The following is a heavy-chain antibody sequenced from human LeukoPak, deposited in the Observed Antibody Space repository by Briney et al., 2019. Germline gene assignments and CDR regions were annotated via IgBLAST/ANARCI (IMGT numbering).Heavy chain of an antibody. CDR3: VKDSDELIAAVYNWFDP. D-gene: IGHD6-13*01. CDR2: IRYDGSYK. CDR1: GFIFSSYA. V-gene: IGHV3-30*02. J-gene: IGHJ5*02. Sequence: GGSLRLSCAASGFIFSSYAIYWVRQAPGKGLEWVASIRYDGSYKYYADSVKGRFTISRDNLDTLYLQMNSLRAEDTAVYYCVKDSDELIAAVYNWFDPWGQGTQVTVSS.